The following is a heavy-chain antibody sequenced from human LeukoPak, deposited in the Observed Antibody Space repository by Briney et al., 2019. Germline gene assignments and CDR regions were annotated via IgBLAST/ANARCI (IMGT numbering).Heavy chain of an antibody. CDR2: IKSDGST. D-gene: IGHD3-22*01. Sequence: GGSLRLSCAASGFTFSTYWMHWVRQAPGKGLVWVSRIKSDGSTNYADSVKGRFTISRDNANNTLSLQMNSLRPEDTGVYYCARVPSEIGGYYPEYFRHWGQGTLVTVSS. CDR1: GFTFSTYW. V-gene: IGHV3-74*01. CDR3: ARVPSEIGGYYPEYFRH. J-gene: IGHJ1*01.